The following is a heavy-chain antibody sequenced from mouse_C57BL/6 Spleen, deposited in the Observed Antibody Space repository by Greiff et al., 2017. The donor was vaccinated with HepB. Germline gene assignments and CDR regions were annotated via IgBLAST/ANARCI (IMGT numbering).Heavy chain of an antibody. J-gene: IGHJ2*01. V-gene: IGHV1-64*01. D-gene: IGHD2-2*01. CDR1: GYTFTSYW. Sequence: VQLQQSGAELVKPGASVKLSCKASGYTFTSYWMHWVKQRPGQGLEWIGMIHPNSGSTNYNEKFKSKATLTVDKSSSTAYMQLSSLTSEDSAVYYCARGGLQYYFDYWGQGTTLTVSS. CDR3: ARGGLQYYFDY. CDR2: IHPNSGST.